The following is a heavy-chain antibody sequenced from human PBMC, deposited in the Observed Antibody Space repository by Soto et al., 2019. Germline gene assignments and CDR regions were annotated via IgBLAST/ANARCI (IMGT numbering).Heavy chain of an antibody. CDR3: ATSVTVKPYYGMDV. V-gene: IGHV3-30-3*01. J-gene: IGHJ6*02. Sequence: GGSLRLSCAASGFTFSSYAMHWVRQAPGKGLEWVAVISYDGSNKYYADSVKGRFTISRDNSKNTLYLQMNSLRAEDTAVYYCATSVTVKPYYGMDVWGQGTTVTVSS. CDR2: ISYDGSNK. CDR1: GFTFSSYA. D-gene: IGHD4-4*01.